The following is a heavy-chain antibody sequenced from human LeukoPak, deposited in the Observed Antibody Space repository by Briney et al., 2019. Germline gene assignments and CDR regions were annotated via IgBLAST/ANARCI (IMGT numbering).Heavy chain of an antibody. J-gene: IGHJ5*02. CDR1: GFTVSSNY. V-gene: IGHV3-53*01. CDR3: ARDRGSGWYVNWFDP. CDR2: IYIGGTT. D-gene: IGHD6-19*01. Sequence: QSGGSLRLSCAASGFTVSSNYMNWVRQAPGKGLEWVSVIYIGGTTYYADSVRGRFTISRDNAKNSLYLQMNSLRAEDTAVYYCARDRGSGWYVNWFDPWGQGTLVTVSS.